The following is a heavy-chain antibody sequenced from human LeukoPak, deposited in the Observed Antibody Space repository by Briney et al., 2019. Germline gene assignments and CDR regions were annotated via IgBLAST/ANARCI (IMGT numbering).Heavy chain of an antibody. Sequence: SETLSLTCTVSGGSVTSYDWSWVRQPAGKGLEWIGRFYTSGRANYNPYFKSRVTMSIDTSKNQLSLKLRSVTAADTAVYYCAKERQIAGSNWFDPWGQGTLVTVSS. CDR2: FYTSGRA. V-gene: IGHV4-4*07. CDR3: AKERQIAGSNWFDP. CDR1: GGSVTSYD. J-gene: IGHJ5*02. D-gene: IGHD2-15*01.